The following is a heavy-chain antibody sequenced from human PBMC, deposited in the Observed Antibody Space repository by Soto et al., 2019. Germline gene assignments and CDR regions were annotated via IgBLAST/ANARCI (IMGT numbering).Heavy chain of an antibody. CDR1: GFTFSSYA. D-gene: IGHD6-13*01. CDR2: ISYDGSNK. CDR3: ARDSDPSSSSQEKYYYYYYGMDV. J-gene: IGHJ6*02. Sequence: GGSLRLSCAASGFTFSSYAMHWVRQAPGKGLEWVAVISYDGSNKYYADSVKGRFTISRDSSKNTLYLQMNSLRAEDTAVYYCARDSDPSSSSQEKYYYYYYGMDVWGQGTTVTVSS. V-gene: IGHV3-30-3*01.